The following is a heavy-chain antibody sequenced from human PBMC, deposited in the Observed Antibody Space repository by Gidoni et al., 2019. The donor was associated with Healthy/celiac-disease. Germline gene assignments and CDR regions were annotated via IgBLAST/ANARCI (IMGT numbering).Heavy chain of an antibody. Sequence: QVQLQQWGAGLLKPSETLSLTCAVYGGSFSGYYWSWIRQPPGKGLEWIGEINHRGSTHYNPSLKSRVTISVDTSKNQFSLKLSSVTAADAAVYYCARGGGATTVTTSWFDPWGQGTLVTVSS. CDR3: ARGGGATTVTTSWFDP. CDR1: GGSFSGYY. CDR2: INHRGST. V-gene: IGHV4-34*01. J-gene: IGHJ5*02. D-gene: IGHD4-17*01.